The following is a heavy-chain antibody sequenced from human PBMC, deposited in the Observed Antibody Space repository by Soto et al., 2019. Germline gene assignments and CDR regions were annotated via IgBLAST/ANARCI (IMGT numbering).Heavy chain of an antibody. D-gene: IGHD3-22*01. Sequence: GASVKVSCKASGGTFSSYAISWVRQAPGQGLEWMGGIIPIFGTANYAQKFQGRVTITADESTSTAYMELSSLRSEDTAVYYCASGYDSSGYSDYWGQGTLVTVSS. V-gene: IGHV1-69*13. J-gene: IGHJ4*02. CDR2: IIPIFGTA. CDR1: GGTFSSYA. CDR3: ASGYDSSGYSDY.